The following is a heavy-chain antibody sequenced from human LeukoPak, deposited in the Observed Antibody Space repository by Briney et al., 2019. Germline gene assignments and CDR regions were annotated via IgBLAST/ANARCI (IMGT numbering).Heavy chain of an antibody. D-gene: IGHD2-2*01. Sequence: GASVKVSCKASGGTFSSYAISWVRQAPGQGLEWMGRIIPILGIANYAQKFQGRVTITADKSTSTAYMELSRLRSDDTALYYCARDRPQYCSSVNCYVFDCWGQGTLVTVSS. V-gene: IGHV1-69*04. CDR3: ARDRPQYCSSVNCYVFDC. CDR1: GGTFSSYA. J-gene: IGHJ4*02. CDR2: IIPILGIA.